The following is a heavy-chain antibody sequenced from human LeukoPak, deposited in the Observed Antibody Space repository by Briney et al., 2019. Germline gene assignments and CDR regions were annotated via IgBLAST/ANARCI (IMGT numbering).Heavy chain of an antibody. V-gene: IGHV1-69*13. Sequence: SVKVSCKASGGTFSSYAISWVRQAPGQGLEWMGGIIPIFGTANYAQKFQGRVTITADESTSTAYMELSSLRSEDTAVYYCARDSHLPPYSYGYYFDYWGQGTLAPSPQ. J-gene: IGHJ4*02. CDR1: GGTFSSYA. D-gene: IGHD5-18*01. CDR3: ARDSHLPPYSYGYYFDY. CDR2: IIPIFGTA.